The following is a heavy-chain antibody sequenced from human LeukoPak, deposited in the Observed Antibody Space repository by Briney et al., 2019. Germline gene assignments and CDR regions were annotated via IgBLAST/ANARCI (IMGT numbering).Heavy chain of an antibody. CDR2: INAGNGNT. CDR3: ARDHDYYDSSGYPNWFDP. J-gene: IGHJ5*02. Sequence: ASVKVSCKASGYTFTSYAMHWVRQAPGQRLEWMGWINAGNGNTKYSQKFQGRVTITRDTSASTAYMELSSLRSEDTAVYYCARDHDYYDSSGYPNWFDPWGQGTLVTVSS. V-gene: IGHV1-3*01. D-gene: IGHD3-22*01. CDR1: GYTFTSYA.